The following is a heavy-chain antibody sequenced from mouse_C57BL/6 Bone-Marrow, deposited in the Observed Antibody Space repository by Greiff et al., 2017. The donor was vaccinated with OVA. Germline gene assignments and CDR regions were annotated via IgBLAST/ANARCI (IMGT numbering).Heavy chain of an antibody. D-gene: IGHD2-2*01. CDR2: INYDGSST. CDR1: GFTFSDYY. V-gene: IGHV5-16*01. CDR3: ARTVGYRYYAMDY. J-gene: IGHJ4*01. Sequence: EVMLVESEGGLVQPGRSMKLSCTASGFTFSDYYMAWVRQVPEKGLEWVANINYDGSSTYYLDSLKSRFIISRDNAKNILYLQMSSLKSEDTATYYCARTVGYRYYAMDYWGQGTSVTVSS.